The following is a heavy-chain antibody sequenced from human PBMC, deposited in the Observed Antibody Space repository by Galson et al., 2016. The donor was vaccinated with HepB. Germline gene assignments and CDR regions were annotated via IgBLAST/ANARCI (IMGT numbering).Heavy chain of an antibody. V-gene: IGHV1-69*06. J-gene: IGHJ4*02. CDR1: GHTFASYA. CDR2: ILSLFGTT. Sequence: SVKVSCKASGHTFASYAITWVRQAPGQGLEWMGGILSLFGTTKYAPKFQDRVTFSADKSTITVYMALSGLTSDDTAVYYCARGPDAYNLSPLDFWGQGVLVTVSP. D-gene: IGHD5-24*01. CDR3: ARGPDAYNLSPLDF.